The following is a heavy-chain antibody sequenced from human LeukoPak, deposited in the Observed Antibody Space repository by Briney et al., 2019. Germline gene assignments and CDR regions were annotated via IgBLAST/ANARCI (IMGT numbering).Heavy chain of an antibody. V-gene: IGHV4-34*07. J-gene: IGHJ4*02. D-gene: IGHD1-1*01. CDR1: GGSFSGYY. Sequence: PSETLSLTCAVYGGSFSGYYWSWIRQPPGKGLEWIGEINHSGSTNYNPSLKSRVTISVDTSKNQFSLKLSSVTAADTAVYYCTSGLSVRRSNNTPVDYWGQGTLVTVSS. CDR3: TSGLSVRRSNNTPVDY. CDR2: INHSGST.